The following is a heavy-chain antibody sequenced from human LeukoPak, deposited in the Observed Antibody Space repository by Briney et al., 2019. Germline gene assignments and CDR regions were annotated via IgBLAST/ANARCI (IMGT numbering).Heavy chain of an antibody. CDR2: MNPNSGNT. V-gene: IGHV1-8*03. CDR3: ARDRNTDFWSGYYTNYCDY. D-gene: IGHD3-3*01. J-gene: IGHJ4*02. Sequence: ASVKVSCKASGYTFTSYDINWVRQATGQGLEWMGWMNPNSGNTGYAQKFQGRVTITRNTSISTAYMELSSLRSEDTAVYYCARDRNTDFWSGYYTNYCDYWGQGTLVTVSS. CDR1: GYTFTSYD.